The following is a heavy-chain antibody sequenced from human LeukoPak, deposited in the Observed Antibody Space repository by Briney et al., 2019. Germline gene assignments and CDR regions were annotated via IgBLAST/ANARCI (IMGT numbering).Heavy chain of an antibody. V-gene: IGHV3-7*05. D-gene: IGHD5-18*01. CDR2: IKEDGSEK. Sequence: GGSLRLSCAASRLTLSSYWMSWVRQAPGKGLEWVANIKEDGSEKYYVDSVKGRFTISRDNAKNSVFLQMSSLRAEGTAVYYCARGGYSYGNRGNFCDYWGQGILVTVSS. CDR3: ARGGYSYGNRGNFCDY. J-gene: IGHJ4*02. CDR1: RLTLSSYW.